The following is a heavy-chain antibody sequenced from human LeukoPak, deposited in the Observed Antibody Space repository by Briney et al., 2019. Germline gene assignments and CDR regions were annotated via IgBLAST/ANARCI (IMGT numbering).Heavy chain of an antibody. CDR1: GYTLTELS. V-gene: IGHV1-24*01. Sequence: VASVKVSCKVSGYTLTELSMHWVRQAPGKGLEWMGGFDPEDGETIYAQKFQGRVTMTEDTSTDTAYMELSSLRSDDTAVYYCARSADSSGYYYRRYFDYWGQGTLVTVSS. CDR3: ARSADSSGYYYRRYFDY. J-gene: IGHJ4*02. D-gene: IGHD3-22*01. CDR2: FDPEDGET.